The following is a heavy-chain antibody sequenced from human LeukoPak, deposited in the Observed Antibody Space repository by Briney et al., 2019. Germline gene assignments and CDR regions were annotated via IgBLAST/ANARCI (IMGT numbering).Heavy chain of an antibody. D-gene: IGHD3-10*01. CDR2: IRYDGSNK. V-gene: IGHV3-30*02. CDR3: ARDGLNTMVRGKIHYNYMDV. CDR1: GFTFSSYG. Sequence: GGSLRLSCAASGFTFSSYGMHWVRQAPGKGLEWVAFIRYDGSNKYYADSVKGRFTISRDNSKNTLYLQMNSLRAEDTAVYYCARDGLNTMVRGKIHYNYMDVWGKGTTVTISS. J-gene: IGHJ6*03.